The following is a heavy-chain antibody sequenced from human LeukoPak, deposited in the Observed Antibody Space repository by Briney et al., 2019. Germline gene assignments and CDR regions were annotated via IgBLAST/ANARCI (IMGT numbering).Heavy chain of an antibody. CDR1: GGSISSSSYY. V-gene: IGHV4-39*01. J-gene: IGHJ3*02. CDR3: ARRVLLPNAFDI. D-gene: IGHD3-10*01. CDR2: IYYSGST. Sequence: SETLPLTCTVSGGSISSSSYYWGWIRQPPGKGLEWIGSIYYSGSTYYNPSLKSRVTISVDTSKNQFSLKLSSVTAADTAVYYCARRVLLPNAFDIWGQGTMVTVSS.